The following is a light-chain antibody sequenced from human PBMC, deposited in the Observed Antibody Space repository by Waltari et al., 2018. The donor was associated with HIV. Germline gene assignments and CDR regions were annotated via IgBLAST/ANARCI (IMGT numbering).Light chain of an antibody. Sequence: QSALTPPASVSGSPGQSITISCTATSSDGGSHNLVSWYQHHPGRAPKRIIYEVIKRPSGVSHRFSGSKSGNTASLTISGLQAEDEADYYCCSFADTNTWVFGGGTKLTVL. V-gene: IGLV2-23*02. CDR2: EVI. CDR3: CSFADTNTWV. J-gene: IGLJ3*02. CDR1: SSDGGSHNL.